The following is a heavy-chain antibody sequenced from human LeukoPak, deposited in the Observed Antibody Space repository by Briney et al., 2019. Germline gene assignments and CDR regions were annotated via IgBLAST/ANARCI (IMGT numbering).Heavy chain of an antibody. Sequence: GGSLRFSYAASGFTFNNYWMHWVRQAPGKGLVWVSHINTDGSSTSYADSVKGRFTISRDNAKNTLYLQMNSLRAEDTAVYFCARANYGGNVYDYWGQGTLVTVSS. V-gene: IGHV3-74*01. CDR3: ARANYGGNVYDY. J-gene: IGHJ4*02. CDR1: GFTFNNYW. CDR2: INTDGSST. D-gene: IGHD4-23*01.